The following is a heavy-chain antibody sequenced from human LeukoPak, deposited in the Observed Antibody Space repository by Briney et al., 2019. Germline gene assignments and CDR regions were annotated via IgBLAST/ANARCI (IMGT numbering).Heavy chain of an antibody. V-gene: IGHV4-39*07. CDR3: ARVAAKEYDFWSGYYRNYYYMDV. Sequence: SSETLSLTCTVSGGSISSSSYYWGWIRQPPGKGLEWIGSIYYSGSTYYNPSLKSRVTISVDTSKNQFSLKLSSVIAADTAVYYCARVAAKEYDFWSGYYRNYYYMDVWGKGTTVTVSS. CDR2: IYYSGST. J-gene: IGHJ6*03. CDR1: GGSISSSSYY. D-gene: IGHD3-3*01.